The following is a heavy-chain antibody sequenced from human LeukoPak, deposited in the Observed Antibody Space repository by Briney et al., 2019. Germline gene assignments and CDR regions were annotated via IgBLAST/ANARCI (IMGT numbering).Heavy chain of an antibody. CDR2: ISSSSSTI. V-gene: IGHV3-48*01. CDR3: ARDLTTVVTPVCHH. D-gene: IGHD4-23*01. Sequence: GGSLRLSCAASGFTFSSYSMNWVRQAPGKGLEWVSYISSSSSTIYYADSVKGRFTISRDNAKNSLYLQMNSLRAEDTAVYYCARDLTTVVTPVCHHWGKGTLVTVSS. J-gene: IGHJ5*02. CDR1: GFTFSSYS.